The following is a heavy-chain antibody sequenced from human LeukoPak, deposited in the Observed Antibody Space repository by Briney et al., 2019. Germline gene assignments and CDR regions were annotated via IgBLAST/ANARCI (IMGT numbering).Heavy chain of an antibody. CDR2: IRSKANSYAT. CDR3: ANSQRSSWNYYFDH. Sequence: QPGGSLKLSCAASGFTFSGSAMHWVRQASGKGLEWVGRIRSKANSYATAYAASVKGRFTISRDNSKNTPYLQMNSLRAEDTAVYFCANSQRSSWNYYFDHWGQGTLVTVSS. J-gene: IGHJ4*02. D-gene: IGHD6-13*01. V-gene: IGHV3-73*01. CDR1: GFTFSGSA.